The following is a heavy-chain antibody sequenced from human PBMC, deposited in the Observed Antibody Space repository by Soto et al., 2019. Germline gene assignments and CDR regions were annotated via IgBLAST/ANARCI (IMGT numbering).Heavy chain of an antibody. CDR1: GFTFSGSA. Sequence: PGGSLRLSCAASGFTFSGSAMHWVRQTSGKGLEWVGRIRNKPNNYATAYAASVKGRFTISRDDSKNTAYLQMNSLETEDTAVYYCATGYDIITNWGQGTPVPVSS. J-gene: IGHJ4*02. V-gene: IGHV3-73*01. CDR3: ATGYDIITN. D-gene: IGHD3-22*01. CDR2: IRNKPNNYAT.